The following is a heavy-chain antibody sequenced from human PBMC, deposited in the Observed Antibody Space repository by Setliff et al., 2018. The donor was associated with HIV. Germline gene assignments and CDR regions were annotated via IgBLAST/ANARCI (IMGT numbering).Heavy chain of an antibody. D-gene: IGHD5-12*01. V-gene: IGHV5-51*04. Sequence: GESLKISCRTSGYNFATYYIAWVRQMPGKGPEWMGSVNPGDSSTKYNPSLQGQVTMSADKLINTAYLQWSSLKASGTAMYYCATRLLGYSGYGYWGQGTLVTVSS. CDR3: ATRLLGYSGYGY. CDR2: VNPGDSST. CDR1: GYNFATYY. J-gene: IGHJ4*02.